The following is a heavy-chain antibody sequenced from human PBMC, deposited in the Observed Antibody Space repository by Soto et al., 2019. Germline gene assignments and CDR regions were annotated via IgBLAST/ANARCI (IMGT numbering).Heavy chain of an antibody. V-gene: IGHV5-51*01. D-gene: IGHD6-19*01. J-gene: IGHJ4*02. CDR1: GYIFTSYW. Sequence: GESLKISCKGPGYIFTSYWIGWVRQMPGKGPEWMGIIHGGDSNTRYSPSFEGQVTISTDKSISTAYLQWGSLKASDTAIYYCAKRGTYSSGWDYWGQGNLVTVSS. CDR3: AKRGTYSSGWDY. CDR2: IHGGDSNT.